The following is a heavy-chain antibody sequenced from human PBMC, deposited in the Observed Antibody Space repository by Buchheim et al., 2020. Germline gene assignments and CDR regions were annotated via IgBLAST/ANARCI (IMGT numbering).Heavy chain of an antibody. Sequence: QVQLQESGPGLVKPSQTLSLTCSVSGGSIGSGGSYWSWIRQHPGKGLEWIGYIYYSGSTNYNPSLKSRVTISVDTSQNPFSLKLSSVTAADTAVYYCARDASSPPQPPYYGMDVWGQGTT. V-gene: IGHV4-61*08. CDR1: GGSIGSGGSY. D-gene: IGHD6-13*01. CDR3: ARDASSPPQPPYYGMDV. J-gene: IGHJ6*02. CDR2: IYYSGST.